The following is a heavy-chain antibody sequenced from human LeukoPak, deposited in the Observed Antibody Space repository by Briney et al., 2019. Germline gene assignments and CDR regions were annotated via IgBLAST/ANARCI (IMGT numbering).Heavy chain of an antibody. D-gene: IGHD2-2*01. Sequence: EASVKVSCKASGYTFTSYYMHWVRQAPGQGLEWMGIINPSGGSTSYAQKFQGRVTMTRDTSTSTVYMELSSLRSEDTAVYYCARENGGNIVVVPAAMSFDYWGQGTLVTVSS. V-gene: IGHV1-46*01. J-gene: IGHJ4*02. CDR2: INPSGGST. CDR3: ARENGGNIVVVPAAMSFDY. CDR1: GYTFTSYY.